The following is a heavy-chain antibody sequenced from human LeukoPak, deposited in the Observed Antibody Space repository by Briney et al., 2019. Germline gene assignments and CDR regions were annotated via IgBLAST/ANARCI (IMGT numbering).Heavy chain of an antibody. Sequence: PGRFLRLSCAASGFTFSNYAMHWVRQVPGKGLEWVAVISYDGSNTYYVDSVKGRFTVSRDNTKNTLYLQMNSLRVEDTAVYYCTKVHLTYKFDSSGYGFQDNWGQGTLVTVSS. CDR3: TKVHLTYKFDSSGYGFQDN. J-gene: IGHJ4*02. V-gene: IGHV3-30*18. CDR1: GFTFSNYA. D-gene: IGHD3-22*01. CDR2: ISYDGSNT.